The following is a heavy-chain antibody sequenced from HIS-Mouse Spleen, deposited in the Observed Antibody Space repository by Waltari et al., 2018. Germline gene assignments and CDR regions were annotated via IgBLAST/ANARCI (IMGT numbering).Heavy chain of an antibody. D-gene: IGHD3-10*01. CDR3: AKKPPLLPVRDAFDI. J-gene: IGHJ3*02. V-gene: IGHV3-30*18. CDR1: GFTFSSYG. CDR2: ISYDGSNK. Sequence: QVQLVESGGGVVQPGRSLRLSCAASGFTFSSYGLHWVRQAPGKGLEWVAVISYDGSNKYYADSVKGRFTISRDNSKNTLYLQMNSLRAEDTAVYYCAKKPPLLPVRDAFDIWGQGTMVTVSS.